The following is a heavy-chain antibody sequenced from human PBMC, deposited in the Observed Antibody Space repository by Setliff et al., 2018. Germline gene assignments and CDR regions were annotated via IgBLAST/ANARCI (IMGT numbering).Heavy chain of an antibody. CDR1: GSAISSGHY. J-gene: IGHJ3*01. Sequence: SETLSLTCAVSGSAISSGHYWGWIRQPPGKGLEWIGSFRPSGKTYYNPSLNSRVTISVDTSKKQFSLKVTSVTAADTAVYYCVRDAGDGYGVDAYAGGGFDFWGQGTRGTVSS. CDR3: VRDAGDGYGVDAYAGGGFDF. D-gene: IGHD4-17*01. V-gene: IGHV4-38-2*02. CDR2: FRPSGKT.